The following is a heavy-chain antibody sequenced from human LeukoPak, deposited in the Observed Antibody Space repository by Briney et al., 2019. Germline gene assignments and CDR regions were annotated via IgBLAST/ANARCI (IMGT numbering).Heavy chain of an antibody. D-gene: IGHD1-1*01. CDR3: AIWTSGNY. J-gene: IGHJ4*02. V-gene: IGHV3-7*01. CDR1: QFTFNGSW. Sequence: PGGSLRLSCADSQFTFNGSWMNWVRQAPGKGLEWVANMDPTGSQKRYADSVRGRFTISKDNPGASLYLDMHSLRAEDTAIYYCAIWTSGNYWGQGTLVTASS. CDR2: MDPTGSQK.